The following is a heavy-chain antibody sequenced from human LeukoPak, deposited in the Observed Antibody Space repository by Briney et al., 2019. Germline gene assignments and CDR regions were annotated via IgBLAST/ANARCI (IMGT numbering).Heavy chain of an antibody. CDR2: ISYSGNT. CDR3: ARHCCSGPAKRVFDI. V-gene: IGHV4-39*01. CDR1: GGSIISSDYH. D-gene: IGHD2-15*01. J-gene: IGHJ3*02. Sequence: KSSETLSLTCTVSGGSIISSDYHWGWVRQPPGKGLEWIGTISYSGNTDYNPSLRSRVTLSVDTSNNQFSLRLGSVTAADTAVYHCARHCCSGPAKRVFDIWGQGTMVTVSS.